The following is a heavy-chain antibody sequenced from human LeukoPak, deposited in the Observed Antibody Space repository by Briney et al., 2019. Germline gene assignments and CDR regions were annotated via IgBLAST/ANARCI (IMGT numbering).Heavy chain of an antibody. CDR3: ARGDTAMAHIHYFDY. CDR1: GGTFSSYA. J-gene: IGHJ4*02. Sequence: SVKVSCKASGGTFSSYAISWVRQAPGQGLEWTGRIIPILGIANYAQKFQGRVTITADKSTSTAYMELSSLRSEDTAVYYCARGDTAMAHIHYFDYWGQGTLVTVSS. V-gene: IGHV1-69*04. CDR2: IIPILGIA. D-gene: IGHD5-18*01.